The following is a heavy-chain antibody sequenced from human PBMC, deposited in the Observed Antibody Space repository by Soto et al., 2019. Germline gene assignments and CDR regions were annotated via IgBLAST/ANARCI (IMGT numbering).Heavy chain of an antibody. D-gene: IGHD3-10*01. V-gene: IGHV4-59*01. CDR3: ARLGVMVRGSSNWFDP. CDR2: IYYIGST. J-gene: IGHJ5*02. Sequence: ETLSLTCTVSDDSISNYYWSWIRQPPGKGLEWIGSIYYIGSTNYNPSLKSRVTISVDTSQNELSLKLTSVTAADTAVYYCARLGVMVRGSSNWFDPWGQGTLVTVSS. CDR1: DDSISNYY.